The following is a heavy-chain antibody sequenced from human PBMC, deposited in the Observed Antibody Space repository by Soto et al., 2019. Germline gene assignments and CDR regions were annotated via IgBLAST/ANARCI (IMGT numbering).Heavy chain of an antibody. CDR1: GGTFGNSA. CDR2: IIPIFSTP. D-gene: IGHD3-3*02. Sequence: QVQLVQSGAEVKKPGSSVTVSCKASGGTFGNSAISWVRQAPGQGLEWMGGIIPIFSTPDYAQKFQGRITXTXDXXTTTAYMELTSLKSEDTAVYYCARDTDRQQLGGNYSYGIDVWGQGTTVTVSS. CDR3: ARDTDRQQLGGNYSYGIDV. V-gene: IGHV1-69*05. J-gene: IGHJ6*02.